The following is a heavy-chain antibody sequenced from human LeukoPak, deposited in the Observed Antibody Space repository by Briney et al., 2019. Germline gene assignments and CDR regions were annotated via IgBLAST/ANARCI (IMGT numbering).Heavy chain of an antibody. Sequence: PGGSLRLSCAASGFTFSSYWMHWVRQAPGKGLEWVANIKQDGSEKYYVDSVKGRFTISRDNAKDTLYLQMNSLRAEDTAVYYCTGHHQAYSRTYWGQGTLVTVSS. D-gene: IGHD4-11*01. V-gene: IGHV3-7*01. CDR2: IKQDGSEK. J-gene: IGHJ4*02. CDR1: GFTFSSYW. CDR3: TGHHQAYSRTY.